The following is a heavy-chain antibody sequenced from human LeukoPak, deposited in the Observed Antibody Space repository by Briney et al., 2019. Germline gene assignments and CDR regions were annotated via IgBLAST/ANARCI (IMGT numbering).Heavy chain of an antibody. CDR2: IYTSGST. D-gene: IGHD1-26*01. V-gene: IGHV4-61*02. J-gene: IGHJ6*03. Sequence: SSETLSLTCTVSGGSISSGSYYWSWIRQAAGKGLEWIGRIYTSGSTNYNPSLKSRVTISVDTSKNQFSLKLSSVTAADTAVYYCARSDSGSYYSHYYYYMDVWGKGTTVTVSS. CDR1: GGSISSGSYY. CDR3: ARSDSGSYYSHYYYYMDV.